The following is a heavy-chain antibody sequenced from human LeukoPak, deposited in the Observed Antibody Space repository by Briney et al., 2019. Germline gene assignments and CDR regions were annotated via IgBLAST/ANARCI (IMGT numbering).Heavy chain of an antibody. D-gene: IGHD5-18*01. Sequence: GGSLRLSCAASGFTFSENYMSWIRQAPGKGLEWVSYISSSSIYTNYADSVKGRFTISRDHAKKSLYLQMNSLRAEDTAVYYCARGPDLSYGHRGFDYWGQGTLVTVSS. CDR3: ARGPDLSYGHRGFDY. CDR1: GFTFSENY. CDR2: ISSSSIYT. V-gene: IGHV3-11*05. J-gene: IGHJ4*02.